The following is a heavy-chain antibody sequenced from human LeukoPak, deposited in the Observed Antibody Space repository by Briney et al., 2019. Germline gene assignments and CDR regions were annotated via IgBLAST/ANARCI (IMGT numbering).Heavy chain of an antibody. CDR3: AKESGKFDY. CDR2: ISADGGST. Sequence: GGSLRLSCVASGLTFHDYAMHWVRQAPGKGLEWVSLISADGGSTFYADSVRGRFSISRDNSKNSLYLQMNSLRTEDSAMYYCAKESGKFDYWGQGTLVAVSS. V-gene: IGHV3-43*02. CDR1: GLTFHDYA. J-gene: IGHJ4*02.